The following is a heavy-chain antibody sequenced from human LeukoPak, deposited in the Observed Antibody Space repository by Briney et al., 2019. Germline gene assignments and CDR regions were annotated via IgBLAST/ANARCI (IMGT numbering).Heavy chain of an antibody. CDR1: GGSISSYY. CDR3: ARHYCSSTSCFYNWFDP. D-gene: IGHD2-2*01. Sequence: PSETLSLTCTVPGGSISSYYWSWIRQPPGKGLEWIGYICYSGSTNYNPSLKSRVTISVDTSRNQFSLRLSSVTAADTAVYYCARHYCSSTSCFYNWFDPWGQGTLVTVSS. V-gene: IGHV4-59*08. CDR2: ICYSGST. J-gene: IGHJ5*02.